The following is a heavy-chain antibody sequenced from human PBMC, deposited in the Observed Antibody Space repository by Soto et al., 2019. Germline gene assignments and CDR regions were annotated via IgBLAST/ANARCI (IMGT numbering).Heavy chain of an antibody. D-gene: IGHD1-26*01. Sequence: LRLSCTASGFTFNTHWMHCVRQAPGKGLVWVSRIYFDGITTNYADSVKGRLTVSRDNAKNTVYLHVNTLRDEDTDVYYCARGGAMGVDYWGQGTLVTVSS. V-gene: IGHV3-74*01. CDR2: IYFDGITT. CDR1: GFTFNTHW. CDR3: ARGGAMGVDY. J-gene: IGHJ4*02.